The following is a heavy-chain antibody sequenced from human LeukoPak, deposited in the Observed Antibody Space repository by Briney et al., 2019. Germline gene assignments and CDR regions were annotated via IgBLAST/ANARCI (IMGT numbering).Heavy chain of an antibody. D-gene: IGHD6-19*01. CDR1: GFTFSSYW. J-gene: IGHJ3*02. CDR2: INSDGSST. Sequence: GGSLRLSCAASGFTFSSYWMHWVRQAPGKGLVWVSGINSDGSSTSYADSVKGRFTISRDNAKKSLYLQMNSPRVEDTAVYHCARASTSYSSGLDAFDIWGQGTMVTVSS. CDR3: ARASTSYSSGLDAFDI. V-gene: IGHV3-74*01.